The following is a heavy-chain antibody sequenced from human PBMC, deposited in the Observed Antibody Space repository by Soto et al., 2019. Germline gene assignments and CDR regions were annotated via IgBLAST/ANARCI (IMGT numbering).Heavy chain of an antibody. Sequence: EPQLVESGGGLVQPGGTLRLSGAASGFTFSFYTMNWVRQTPGKGLEWLAYISRGGSSIYYADSVKGRFTVSRDNANNSLSLQLNSLRREDTAVYYCVREGGDLRGSGVFDYWGQGTLVTVSS. J-gene: IGHJ4*02. CDR3: VREGGDLRGSGVFDY. D-gene: IGHD6-19*01. V-gene: IGHV3-48*01. CDR1: GFTFSFYT. CDR2: ISRGGSSI.